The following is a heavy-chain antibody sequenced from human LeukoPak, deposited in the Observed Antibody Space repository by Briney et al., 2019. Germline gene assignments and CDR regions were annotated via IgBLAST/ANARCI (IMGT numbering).Heavy chain of an antibody. CDR3: AREHYDIVTGLYMVAFYI. D-gene: IGHD3-9*01. V-gene: IGHV4-34*01. CDR2: INHSGIT. Sequence: SETLCLTRAVYGESFCGYYWSWIREPPGKGLEWIGEINHSGITNYNPSLKGRVNLSVDKTKNQFSLKPSSVTASDTALHCCAREHYDIVTGLYMVAFYIWGPGTRVTVAS. J-gene: IGHJ3*02. CDR1: GESFCGYY.